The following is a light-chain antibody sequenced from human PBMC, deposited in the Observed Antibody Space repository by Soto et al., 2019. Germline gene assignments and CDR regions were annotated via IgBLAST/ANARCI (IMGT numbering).Light chain of an antibody. J-gene: IGLJ1*01. CDR3: CSYIGNSFV. CDR2: EVS. Sequence: QSALTQPASVSGSPGQSITISCTGTSSDVGSYNLVSWYQQHPGKAPKLMIYEVSKRPSGVSNRFSGSKSGNTASLTISGIQAEDEADYYCCSYIGNSFVVGTGTKLTVL. V-gene: IGLV2-23*02. CDR1: SSDVGSYNL.